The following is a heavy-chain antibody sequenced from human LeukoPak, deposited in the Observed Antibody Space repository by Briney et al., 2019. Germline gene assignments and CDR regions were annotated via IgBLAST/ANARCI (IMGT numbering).Heavy chain of an antibody. J-gene: IGHJ3*02. V-gene: IGHV3-48*01. CDR1: GFTFSSYS. D-gene: IGHD3-3*01. Sequence: GGSLGLSCAASGFTFSSYSMNWVRQAPGKGLEWVSYISSSSSTIYYADSVKGRFTISRDNAKNSLYLQMNSLRAEDTAVYYCARVGYDFWSGYYDDAFDIWGQGTMVTVSS. CDR2: ISSSSSTI. CDR3: ARVGYDFWSGYYDDAFDI.